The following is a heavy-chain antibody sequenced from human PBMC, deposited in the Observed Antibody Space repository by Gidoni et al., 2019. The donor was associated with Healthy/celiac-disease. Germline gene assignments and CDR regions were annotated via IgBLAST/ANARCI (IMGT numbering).Heavy chain of an antibody. CDR3: ARAVGDCSSTSCYAYYYYGMDV. V-gene: IGHV4-4*07. D-gene: IGHD2-2*01. J-gene: IGHJ6*02. Sequence: QVQLQESGPGRVKPSETLALTCTVTGGPISSYYWSWIRQPAGKGLEWLGRIYTRGSTNYHPSLKSRVSMSVATSKNQFSLKLSSVTAADSAVYYCARAVGDCSSTSCYAYYYYGMDVWGQGTTVTVSS. CDR1: GGPISSYY. CDR2: IYTRGST.